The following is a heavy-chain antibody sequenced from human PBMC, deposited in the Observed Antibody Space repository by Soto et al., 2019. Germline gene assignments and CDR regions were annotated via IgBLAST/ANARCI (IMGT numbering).Heavy chain of an antibody. CDR3: ARLVCSSTSCYPSLRVLGVGYYYMDV. D-gene: IGHD2-2*01. CDR1: GGSISSYY. J-gene: IGHJ6*03. Sequence: SETLSLTCTVSGGSISSYYWSWIRQPPGKGLEWIGYIYYSGSTNYNPSLKSRVTISVDTSKNQFSLKLSSVTAADTAVYYCARLVCSSTSCYPSLRVLGVGYYYMDVWGKGTTVTVSS. CDR2: IYYSGST. V-gene: IGHV4-59*08.